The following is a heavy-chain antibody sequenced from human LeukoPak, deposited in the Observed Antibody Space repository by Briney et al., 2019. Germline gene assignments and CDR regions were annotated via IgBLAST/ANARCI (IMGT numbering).Heavy chain of an antibody. Sequence: SVKVSCKASGGTFSRYAISWVRQAPGQGLEWRGGIIPIFGTANYAQKFQGRVTITADKSTSTAYMELSSLRSEDTAVYYCARLSYYYDSSGYYQKDAFDIWGQGTMVTVSS. D-gene: IGHD3-22*01. CDR3: ARLSYYYDSSGYYQKDAFDI. V-gene: IGHV1-69*06. J-gene: IGHJ3*02. CDR2: IIPIFGTA. CDR1: GGTFSRYA.